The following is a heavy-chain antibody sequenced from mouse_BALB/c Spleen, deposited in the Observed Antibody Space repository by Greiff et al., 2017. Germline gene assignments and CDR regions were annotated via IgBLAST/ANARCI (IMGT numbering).Heavy chain of an antibody. CDR2: ISSGGSYT. CDR1: GFTFSSYA. V-gene: IGHV5-9-3*01. D-gene: IGHD2-2*01. CDR3: SRQGYARAY. J-gene: IGHJ3*01. Sequence: EVKLEESGGGLVKPGGSLKLSCAASGFTFSSYAMSWVRQTPEKRLEWVATISSGGSYTYYPDSVKGRFTISKDNAKNTMYLQMISLKYEDTAMFFCSRQGYARAYWGQGTLVTVSA.